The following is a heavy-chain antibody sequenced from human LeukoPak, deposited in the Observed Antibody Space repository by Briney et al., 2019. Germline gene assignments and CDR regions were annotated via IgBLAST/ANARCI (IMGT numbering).Heavy chain of an antibody. CDR3: ARKVSSSLFTNYYFDY. Sequence: SETLSLTCAVYGGSFSGYYWSWIRQPPGKGLEWIGEINHSGSTNYNPSLKSRVTISVDTSKNQFSLKLSSVTAADTAVYYCARKVSSSLFTNYYFDYWGQGTLVTVSS. CDR2: INHSGST. V-gene: IGHV4-34*01. J-gene: IGHJ4*02. CDR1: GGSFSGYY. D-gene: IGHD6-13*01.